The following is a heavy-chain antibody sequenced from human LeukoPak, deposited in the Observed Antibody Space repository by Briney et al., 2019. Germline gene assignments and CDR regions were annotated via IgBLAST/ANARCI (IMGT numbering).Heavy chain of an antibody. Sequence: SETLSLTCTVSGGSISSSSYYWGWIRQPPGKGLEWIGSIYYSGSTYYNPSLKSRVTISVDTSKNQFSLKLSSVTAADTAVYYCARRSSSGGSYLGLFDPWGQGTLVTVSS. CDR3: ARRSSSGGSYLGLFDP. D-gene: IGHD1-26*01. J-gene: IGHJ5*02. CDR1: GGSISSSSYY. CDR2: IYYSGST. V-gene: IGHV4-39*01.